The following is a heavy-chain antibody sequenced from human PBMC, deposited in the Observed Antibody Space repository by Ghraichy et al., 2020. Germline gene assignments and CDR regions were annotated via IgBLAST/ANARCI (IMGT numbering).Heavy chain of an antibody. Sequence: LSLTCAASGFTVSSNYMSWVRQAPGKGLEWVSVIYSGGSTYYADSVKGRFTISRDNSKNTLYLQMNSLRAEDTAVYYCARDSEGFDPWGQGTLVTVSS. J-gene: IGHJ5*02. CDR3: ARDSEGFDP. CDR1: GFTVSSNY. V-gene: IGHV3-53*01. CDR2: IYSGGST.